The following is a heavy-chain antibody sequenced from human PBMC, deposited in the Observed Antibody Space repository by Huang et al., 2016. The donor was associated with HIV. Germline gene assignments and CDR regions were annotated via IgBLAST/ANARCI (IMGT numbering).Heavy chain of an antibody. V-gene: IGHV4-39*01. Sequence: QLQLQESGPGLVKPSDTLSLNCTISGGSIKSSNYYWGWVRQAPGKGLEWSGDIYYSGSPYYNPSLRSRVSLSVDTSKNQVTLKVNAVIAADTAVYYCARRQGSGYYFYFDYWGRGIPVTVSA. CDR2: IYYSGSP. CDR3: ARRQGSGYYFYFDY. J-gene: IGHJ4*02. D-gene: IGHD3-22*01. CDR1: GGSIKSSNYY.